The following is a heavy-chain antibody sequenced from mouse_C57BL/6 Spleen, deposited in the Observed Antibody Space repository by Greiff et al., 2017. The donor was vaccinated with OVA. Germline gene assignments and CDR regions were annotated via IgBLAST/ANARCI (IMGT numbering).Heavy chain of an antibody. CDR1: GFTFSDYG. Sequence: VQLKESGGGLVQPGGSLKLSCAASGFTFSDYGMAWVRQAPRKGPEWVAFISNLAYSIYYADTVTGRFTISRENAKNTLYLEMSSLRSEDTAMYYCARLTKAMDYWGQGTSVTVSS. V-gene: IGHV5-15*01. D-gene: IGHD1-3*01. CDR3: ARLTKAMDY. CDR2: ISNLAYSI. J-gene: IGHJ4*01.